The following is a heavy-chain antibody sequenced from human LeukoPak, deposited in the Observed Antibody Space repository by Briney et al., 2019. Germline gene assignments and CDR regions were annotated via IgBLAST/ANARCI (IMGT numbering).Heavy chain of an antibody. CDR3: AKNRGDAFDI. V-gene: IGHV1-18*01. J-gene: IGHJ3*02. CDR2: ITPYNDNR. Sequence: ASVKVSCKTSGFTFTSYTISWVRQAPGQGLEWMGWITPYNDNRRHAQKLQGRVTMTTDTSTSTVYMELRSLRSDDTAVFYCAKNRGDAFDIWGQGTMVTVSS. CDR1: GFTFTSYT. D-gene: IGHD2/OR15-2a*01.